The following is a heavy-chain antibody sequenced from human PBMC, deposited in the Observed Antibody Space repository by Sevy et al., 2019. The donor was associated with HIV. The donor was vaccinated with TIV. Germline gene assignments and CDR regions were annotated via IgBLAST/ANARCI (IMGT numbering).Heavy chain of an antibody. Sequence: ASVKVFCKASGYTFTSYGISWVRQAPGQGLEWMGWISAYNGNTNYAQKLQGRVTMTTDTSTSTAYMELRSLRSDDTAVYYCARDRGSSWPDYYYYGMDVWGQGTTVTVSS. D-gene: IGHD6-13*01. CDR2: ISAYNGNT. CDR1: GYTFTSYG. J-gene: IGHJ6*02. CDR3: ARDRGSSWPDYYYYGMDV. V-gene: IGHV1-18*01.